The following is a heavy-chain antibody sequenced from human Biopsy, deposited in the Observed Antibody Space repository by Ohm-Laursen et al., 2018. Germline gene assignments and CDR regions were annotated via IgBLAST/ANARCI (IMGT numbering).Heavy chain of an antibody. D-gene: IGHD6-13*01. V-gene: IGHV4-4*07. Sequence: SDTLSLTCTVSGDSINNYYWSWIRQPAGQGLEWIGRIYSSGSTNYNPSLKSRVTMSVDTSKNQFSLILSSMTAADTAVYYCAREPRIAAVAYFDPWGQGTLVTVSS. CDR1: GDSINNYY. CDR2: IYSSGST. J-gene: IGHJ5*02. CDR3: AREPRIAAVAYFDP.